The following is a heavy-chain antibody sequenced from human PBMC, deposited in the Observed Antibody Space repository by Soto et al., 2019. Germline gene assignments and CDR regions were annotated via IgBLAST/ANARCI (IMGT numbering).Heavy chain of an antibody. Sequence: GASVKVSCKASGYTFTGYYIHWVRQAPGQGLEWMGWINPNSGGTNYAQKFQGWVTMTRDTSISTAYMELSRLRSDDTAVYYCARDYCSGASCYDYWGQGTLVTVSS. V-gene: IGHV1-2*04. CDR1: GYTFTGYY. D-gene: IGHD2-15*01. CDR3: ARDYCSGASCYDY. J-gene: IGHJ4*02. CDR2: INPNSGGT.